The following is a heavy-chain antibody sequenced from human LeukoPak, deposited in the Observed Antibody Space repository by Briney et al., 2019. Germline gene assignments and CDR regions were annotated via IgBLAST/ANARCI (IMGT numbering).Heavy chain of an antibody. J-gene: IGHJ4*01. V-gene: IGHV1-69*13. CDR2: IIPIFGTA. CDR1: GGTFSSYA. D-gene: IGHD3-16*02. CDR3: ARSPGYPYRLGY. Sequence: GASVKVSCKASGGTFSSYAISWVRQAPGQGLEWMGGIIPIFGTANYAQKFQGRVTITADESTSTAYMELSSLRSEDTAVYYCARSPGYPYRLGYGGHGTLVTVSS.